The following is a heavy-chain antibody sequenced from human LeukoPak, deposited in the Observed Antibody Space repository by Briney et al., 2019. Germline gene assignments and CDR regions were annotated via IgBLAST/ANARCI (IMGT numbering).Heavy chain of an antibody. CDR2: IYHSGST. CDR1: GGSISTYY. CDR3: ARQKTPYWHGMDV. V-gene: IGHV4-59*08. D-gene: IGHD2-8*02. Sequence: SETLSLTCTVSGGSISTYYWNWIRQPPGKGLEWIGYIYHSGSTNYNPSLQSRVTISVDTSKNQFSLKLSSMTAADTAVFYCARQKTPYWHGMDVWGQGTLVTVSS. J-gene: IGHJ6*02.